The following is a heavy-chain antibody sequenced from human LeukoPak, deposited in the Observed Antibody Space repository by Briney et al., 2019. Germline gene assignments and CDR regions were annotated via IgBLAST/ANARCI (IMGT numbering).Heavy chain of an antibody. Sequence: PSETLSLTCAVYGGSFSGYYWSWIRQPPGKGLEWIGEINHSGSTNYNPSLKSRVTISVDTSKNQFSLKLSSVTAADTAAYYCARVPRYEVRGVIRSMWGQGTLVTVSS. J-gene: IGHJ4*02. CDR3: ARVPRYEVRGVIRSM. D-gene: IGHD3-10*01. CDR2: INHSGST. V-gene: IGHV4-34*01. CDR1: GGSFSGYY.